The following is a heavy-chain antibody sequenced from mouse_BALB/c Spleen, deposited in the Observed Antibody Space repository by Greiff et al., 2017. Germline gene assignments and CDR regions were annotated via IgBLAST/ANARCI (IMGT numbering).Heavy chain of an antibody. CDR3: ARSYGSSYADY. CDR2: ISSGSSTI. D-gene: IGHD1-1*01. V-gene: IGHV5-17*02. J-gene: IGHJ2*01. CDR1: GFTFSSFG. Sequence: EVQLVESGGGLVQPGGSRKLSCAASGFTFSSFGMHWVRQAPEKGLEWVAYISSGSSTIYYADTVKGRFTISRDNPKNTLFLQMTSLRSEDTAMYYCARSYGSSYADYWGQGTTLTVSS.